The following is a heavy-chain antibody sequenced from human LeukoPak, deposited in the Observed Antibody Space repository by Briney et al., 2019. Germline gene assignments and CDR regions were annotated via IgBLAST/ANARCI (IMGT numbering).Heavy chain of an antibody. CDR2: INTRTDGATK. D-gene: IGHD5-12*01. J-gene: IGHJ4*02. V-gene: IGHV3-15*01. CDR1: GFAFSGTW. CDR3: ARAPDIVATVFDY. Sequence: GGSLRLSCAGSGFAFSGTWLNWVRQAPGQGLEWVGRINTRTDGATKTYAAPVKGRFTISRDDSKSTLYLEMNSLKTEDTAVYYCARAPDIVATVFDYWGQGTLVTVSS.